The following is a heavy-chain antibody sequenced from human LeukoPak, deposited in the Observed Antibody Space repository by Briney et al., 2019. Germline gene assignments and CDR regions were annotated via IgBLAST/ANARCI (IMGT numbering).Heavy chain of an antibody. CDR3: ARTQTYYYDSSGYYLFDP. D-gene: IGHD3-22*01. Sequence: SETLSLTCTVSGGSISNSSYFWAWIRQPPGEGLEWIGSISYSGSTNYNPSLKSRVTISVDTSKNQFSLKLSSVTAADTAVYYCARTQTYYYDSSGYYLFDPWGQGTLVTVSS. CDR2: ISYSGST. V-gene: IGHV4-39*07. J-gene: IGHJ5*02. CDR1: GGSISNSSYF.